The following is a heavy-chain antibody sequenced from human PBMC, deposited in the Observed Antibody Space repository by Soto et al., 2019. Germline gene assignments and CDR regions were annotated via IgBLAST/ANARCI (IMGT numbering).Heavy chain of an antibody. V-gene: IGHV3-30-3*01. CDR2: ISYDGSNK. CDR3: XXXXXSDXQLXXLRXYYYXXDV. CDR1: GFTFSSYA. J-gene: IGHJ6*02. D-gene: IGHD5-18*01. Sequence: QVQLVXSGGGVVQPGRSLRLSCAASGFTFSSYAMHWVRQAPGKGPEWVAVISYDGSNKYYADSVKGRFTXXXXXSKXXXXXXXXXXXXXXXXXXXXXXXXXSDXQLXXLRXYYYXXDVWGQGTTVTVSS.